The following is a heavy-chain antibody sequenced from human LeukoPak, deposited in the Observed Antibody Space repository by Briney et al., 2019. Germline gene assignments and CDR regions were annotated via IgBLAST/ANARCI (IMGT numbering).Heavy chain of an antibody. CDR2: IYYSGST. V-gene: IGHV4-59*11. CDR3: ARDRGGAAAFDWFDP. D-gene: IGHD6-13*01. Sequence: SETLSLTCTVSDGSISSHYWNWIRQPPGEGLEWIGYIYYSGSTNYNPSLKSRVTISLDTSKRQFSLKLSSVTAADTAVYYCARDRGGAAAFDWFDPWGQGTLVTVSS. CDR1: DGSISSHY. J-gene: IGHJ5*02.